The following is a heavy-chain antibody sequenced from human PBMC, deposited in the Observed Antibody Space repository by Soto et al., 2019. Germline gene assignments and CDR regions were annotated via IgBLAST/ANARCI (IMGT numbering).Heavy chain of an antibody. Sequence: GASVKVSCKASGYTFTSYYMHWVRQAPGQGLEWMGIINPSGGSTSYAQKFQGRVTMTRDTSTSTVYMELSSLRSEDTAVYYCAKDMWAMVATYFVMDVWGEGTTVTVSS. D-gene: IGHD5-18*01. CDR2: INPSGGST. J-gene: IGHJ6*04. V-gene: IGHV1-46*01. CDR1: GYTFTSYY. CDR3: AKDMWAMVATYFVMDV.